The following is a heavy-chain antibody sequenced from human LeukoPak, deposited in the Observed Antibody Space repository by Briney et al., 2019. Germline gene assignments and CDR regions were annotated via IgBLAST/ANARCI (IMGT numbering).Heavy chain of an antibody. CDR1: GGTFSSYA. J-gene: IGHJ6*03. V-gene: IGHV1-69*13. CDR3: ARGVSSGVCYYYYMDV. CDR2: IIPIFGTA. D-gene: IGHD5/OR15-5a*01. Sequence: RWASVKVSCKASGGTFSSYAISWVRQAPGQGLEWMGGIIPIFGTANYAQKFQGRVTITADESTSTAYMELSSLRSEDTAVYYCARGVSSGVCYYYYMDVWGKGTTVTLSS.